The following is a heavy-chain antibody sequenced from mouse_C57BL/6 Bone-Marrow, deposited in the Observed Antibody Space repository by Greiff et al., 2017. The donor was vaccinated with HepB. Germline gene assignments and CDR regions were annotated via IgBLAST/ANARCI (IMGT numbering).Heavy chain of an antibody. D-gene: IGHD1-1*01. CDR3: ARVYYGGSYPAY. CDR1: GFTFSDYG. J-gene: IGHJ3*01. CDR2: ISSGSSTI. Sequence: EVLLVESGGGLVKPGGSLKFSCAASGFTFSDYGMHWVRQAPEKGLEWVAYISSGSSTIYYADTVKGLFTMSRDNANSTLFLQMTSLRSEDTAMYYCARVYYGGSYPAYWGQGTLVTVSA. V-gene: IGHV5-17*01.